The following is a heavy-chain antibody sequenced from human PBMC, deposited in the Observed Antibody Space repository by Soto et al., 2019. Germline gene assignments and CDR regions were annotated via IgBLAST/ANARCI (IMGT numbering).Heavy chain of an antibody. CDR3: ARDLGAWKFDY. J-gene: IGHJ4*02. V-gene: IGHV3-30-3*01. D-gene: IGHD1-1*01. CDR2: ISYDGSNQ. Sequence: QVQVVESGGGVVQPGRSLRLSCAASGFTFSSHAMHWVRQAPGKGLEWVAFISYDGSNQHYADSVQGRFTISRDNSENTLYLQMNSLRGEDTAMYYCARDLGAWKFDYWGQGTLVTVSS. CDR1: GFTFSSHA.